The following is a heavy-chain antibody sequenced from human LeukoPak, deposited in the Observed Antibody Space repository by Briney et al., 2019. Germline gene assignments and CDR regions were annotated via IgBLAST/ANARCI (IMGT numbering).Heavy chain of an antibody. J-gene: IGHJ4*02. CDR2: INGDGSNS. D-gene: IGHD4-17*01. V-gene: IGHV3-74*01. CDR1: RLTFTTYW. CDR3: ARRLNSGDYGNDY. Sequence: GGSLRLSCVASRLTFTTYWMHWVRQAPGKGLVWDSRINGDGSNSNYADSVKGRFTTSRDNARNTLYLQMNGLRAEDTALYYCARRLNSGDYGNDYWGQGTLVSVPS.